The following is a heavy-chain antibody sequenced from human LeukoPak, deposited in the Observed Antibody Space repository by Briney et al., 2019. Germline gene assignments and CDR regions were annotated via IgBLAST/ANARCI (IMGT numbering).Heavy chain of an antibody. V-gene: IGHV3-7*01. CDR1: GFPFSSYA. J-gene: IGHJ4*02. CDR2: IKQDGSEK. Sequence: GGSLRLSCAASGFPFSSYAMSWVRQAPGKVLEWVANIKQDGSEKYYVDSVKGRFTISRDNAKNSLYLQMNSLRAEDTAVYYCARVSSGSYYYWGQGTLVTVSS. CDR3: ARVSSGSYYY. D-gene: IGHD3-10*01.